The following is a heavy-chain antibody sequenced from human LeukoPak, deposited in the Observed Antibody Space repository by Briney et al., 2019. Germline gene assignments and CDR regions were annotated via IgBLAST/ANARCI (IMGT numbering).Heavy chain of an antibody. CDR1: GFXFSSFW. CDR2: IKQDGSDK. Sequence: GGSLRLSCAASGFXFSSFWISWVRQAPGKGLKWVANIKQDGSDKYYVDSVKGRFTISRDNAKNSQYLQMNSLRAEDTAVYYCAKHYDFWTGYNANFDSWGQGTMVTVSS. V-gene: IGHV3-7*05. D-gene: IGHD3-3*01. CDR3: AKHYDFWTGYNANFDS. J-gene: IGHJ4*02.